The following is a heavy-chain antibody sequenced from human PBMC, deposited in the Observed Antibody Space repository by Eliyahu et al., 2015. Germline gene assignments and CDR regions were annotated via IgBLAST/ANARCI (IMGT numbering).Heavy chain of an antibody. J-gene: IGHJ6*04. CDR3: ARDLITTRPGDDYYYYYGMDV. CDR2: INPNSGGT. CDR1: GYXFTGYX. V-gene: IGHV1-2*02. Sequence: QVQLVQSGAEVKKPGASVKVSCKASGYXFTGYXMPWVRQAPGQGLEXMGWINPNSGGTNYAQKFQGRVTMTRDTSISTAYMELSRLRSDDTAVYYCARDLITTRPGDDYYYYYGMDVWGKGTTVTVSS. D-gene: IGHD6-6*01.